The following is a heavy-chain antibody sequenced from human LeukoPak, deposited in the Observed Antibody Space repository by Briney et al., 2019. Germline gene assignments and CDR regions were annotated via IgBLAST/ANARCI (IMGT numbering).Heavy chain of an antibody. CDR1: GGSFSCYY. Sequence: SETLSLTCAVYGGSFSCYYWGWVRQPPGKGLEWSGSIYYSGSTYYNPSLKSRVTVSVDTSKNQFSLKLSSVTAADTAVYYCARQGKDTTGYLFFDNWGEGTLVTVSS. V-gene: IGHV4-39*01. CDR3: ARQGKDTTGYLFFDN. J-gene: IGHJ4*02. CDR2: IYYSGST. D-gene: IGHD3-9*01.